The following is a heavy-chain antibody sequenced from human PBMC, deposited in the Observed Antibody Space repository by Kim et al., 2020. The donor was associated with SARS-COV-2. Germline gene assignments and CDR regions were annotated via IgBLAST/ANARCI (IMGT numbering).Heavy chain of an antibody. CDR2: INDCEST. Sequence: SETLSLTCAVYGGSFGGYQWSWIRQSPGKGLEWIWLINDCESTNYHPSLKSRVTISVDTSKNQFSLKVTPVTAADTAVYYCARGVPDYWGQGNLVTVCS. CDR1: GGSFGGYQ. CDR3: ARGVPDY. V-gene: IGHV4-34*01. J-gene: IGHJ4*02.